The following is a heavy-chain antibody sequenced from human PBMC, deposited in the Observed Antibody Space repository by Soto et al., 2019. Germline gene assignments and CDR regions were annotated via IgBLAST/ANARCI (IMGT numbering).Heavy chain of an antibody. CDR3: SRRSSGWYFDY. J-gene: IGHJ4*02. Sequence: EVQLLESGGGLVQPGGSLRLSCAASGFTFSSYAVSWVRQAPGKGLEWVSVISGSGDSTYYADSVKGRFTISRDNSKNTLYLQMNSLRAEDTAVYYCSRRSSGWYFDYWGQGTLVTGSS. CDR1: GFTFSSYA. D-gene: IGHD6-19*01. CDR2: ISGSGDST. V-gene: IGHV3-23*01.